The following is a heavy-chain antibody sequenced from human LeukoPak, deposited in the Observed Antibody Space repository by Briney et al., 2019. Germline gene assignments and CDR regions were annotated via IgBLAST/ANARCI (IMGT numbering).Heavy chain of an antibody. CDR1: GGTFSNYA. J-gene: IGHJ6*03. CDR3: AREISKVGGFGGDYMDV. D-gene: IGHD3-16*01. Sequence: SVKVSCKASGGTFSNYAISWVRQAPGQGLEWMGGIIPIFGTANYAQKFRGRVTITADKSTSTAYMELSSLRSEDTAVYYCAREISKVGGFGGDYMDVWGKGTTVTVSS. V-gene: IGHV1-69*06. CDR2: IIPIFGTA.